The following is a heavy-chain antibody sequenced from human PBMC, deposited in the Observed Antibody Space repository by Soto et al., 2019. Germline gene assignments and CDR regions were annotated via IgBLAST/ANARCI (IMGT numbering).Heavy chain of an antibody. D-gene: IGHD2-21*02. CDR3: ARGGHVVVVTAALDY. CDR1: GDTFTDYY. Sequence: QVQLMQSGAEVKKPGASVKVSCKASGDTFTDYYIHWVRQAPGQGLEWMGTVNPSGGHTTYAQHFLGRVTMTGDTSNSTLYMELISLTSDDTAIYYCARGGHVVVVTAALDYWGQGTLVTVSS. CDR2: VNPSGGHT. J-gene: IGHJ4*02. V-gene: IGHV1-46*01.